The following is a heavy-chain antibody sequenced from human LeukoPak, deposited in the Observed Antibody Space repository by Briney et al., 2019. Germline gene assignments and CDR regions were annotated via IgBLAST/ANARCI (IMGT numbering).Heavy chain of an antibody. CDR3: VRAFPPLRTAAAGDF. D-gene: IGHD6-13*01. CDR2: ISGRSSHI. Sequence: GGSLRLSCTASGFTFSDCDMNWVRQAPGKGLEWVSSISGRSSHIYYGDSVKGRFSISRDNAQNLVFLQMNSLRVEDTAVYYCVRAFPPLRTAAAGDFWGQGALVTVSS. CDR1: GFTFSDCD. J-gene: IGHJ4*02. V-gene: IGHV3-21*06.